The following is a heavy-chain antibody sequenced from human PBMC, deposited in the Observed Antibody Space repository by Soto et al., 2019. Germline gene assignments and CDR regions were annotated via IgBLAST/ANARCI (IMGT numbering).Heavy chain of an antibody. CDR2: ISSSSSYI. Sequence: EVQLVESGGGLVKPGGSLRLSCAASGFTFSSYSMNWVRQAPGKGLEWVSSISSSSSYIYYADSVKGRFTISRDNAKNSLYRQMNSLRAEDTAVYYCARSPRDIVVVVAALDYWGQGTLVTVSS. V-gene: IGHV3-21*01. D-gene: IGHD2-15*01. CDR3: ARSPRDIVVVVAALDY. J-gene: IGHJ4*02. CDR1: GFTFSSYS.